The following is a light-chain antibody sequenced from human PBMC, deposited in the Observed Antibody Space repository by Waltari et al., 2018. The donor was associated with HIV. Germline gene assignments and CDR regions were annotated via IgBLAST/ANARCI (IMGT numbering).Light chain of an antibody. V-gene: IGLV2-23*02. CDR3: CSYAGSSTFVV. CDR1: SSAVGSYNL. J-gene: IGLJ2*01. CDR2: EVS. Sequence: QSALTQPASVSGSPGQSMTISCTGASSAVGSYNLVSWYQQHPGKAPKLMIYEVSKRPSGVSIRLFGPKSANTASRTISGLHAEDEADYYCCSYAGSSTFVVFGGGTKLTVL.